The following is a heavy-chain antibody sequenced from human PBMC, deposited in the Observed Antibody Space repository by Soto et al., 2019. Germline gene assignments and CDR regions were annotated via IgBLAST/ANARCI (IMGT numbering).Heavy chain of an antibody. CDR3: AADPPPGAYSSLVGPYYYYYGMDV. V-gene: IGHV1-58*01. D-gene: IGHD6-13*01. CDR1: GFTFTSSA. CDR2: IVVGSGNT. Sequence: SVKVSCKASGFTFTSSAVQWVRQARGQRLEWIGWIVVGSGNTNYAQKFQERVTITRDMSTSTAYMELSSLRSEDTAVYYCAADPPPGAYSSLVGPYYYYYGMDVWGQGTTVTVSS. J-gene: IGHJ6*02.